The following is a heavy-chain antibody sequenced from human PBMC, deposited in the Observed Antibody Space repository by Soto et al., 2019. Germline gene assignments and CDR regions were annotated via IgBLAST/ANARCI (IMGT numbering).Heavy chain of an antibody. Sequence: TLSLTCTVFGGSISSRSYYWGWIPTPPVKGLEWIVGLYYSGRTYYNPSLKSRVTISVQTSKNQFSRKLSSVTAADTDVYYGASHPGVVTEGADVWGQGATVNLSS. CDR1: GGSISSRSYY. CDR2: LYYSGRT. V-gene: IGHV4-39*01. CDR3: ASHPGVVTEGADV. D-gene: IGHD2-15*01. J-gene: IGHJ6*02.